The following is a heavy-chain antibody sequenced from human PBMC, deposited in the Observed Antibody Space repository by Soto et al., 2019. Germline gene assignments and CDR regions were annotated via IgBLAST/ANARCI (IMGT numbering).Heavy chain of an antibody. D-gene: IGHD4-17*01. Sequence: WASVKVSCKASGYTFTSYGISWVRQAPGQGLEWMGWISAYNGNTNYAQKLQGRVTMTTDTSTSTAYMELRSLRSDDTAVYYCARTRRDYGDENWFDPWGQGTLVTVSS. V-gene: IGHV1-18*01. J-gene: IGHJ5*02. CDR2: ISAYNGNT. CDR3: ARTRRDYGDENWFDP. CDR1: GYTFTSYG.